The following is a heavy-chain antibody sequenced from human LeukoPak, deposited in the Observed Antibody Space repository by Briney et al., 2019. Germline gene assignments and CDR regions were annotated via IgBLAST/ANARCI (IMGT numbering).Heavy chain of an antibody. CDR3: ARGGDRKQQWFHWFDP. D-gene: IGHD5-18*01. J-gene: IGHJ5*02. V-gene: IGHV4-34*01. CDR1: GRSFTGYN. CDR2: INHYGST. Sequence: PSDLLSLTGAVDGRSFTGYNWCLIRQPPGKRLEYIGDINHYGSTHYKPSLKSRVSISVGTSKNQFFLELSSVTGADTAVYYCARGGDRKQQWFHWFDPWGQGTLVTVSS.